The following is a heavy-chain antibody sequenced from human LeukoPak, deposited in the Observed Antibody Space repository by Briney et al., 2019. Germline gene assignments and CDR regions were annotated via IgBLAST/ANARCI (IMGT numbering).Heavy chain of an antibody. CDR1: GFTFSSYG. Sequence: PGGSLRLSFAASGFTFSSYGMHWVRQAPGKGLEGVADISYDGTNKYSADSVKGRFTISRDNSNNTLYLQMHSLRAEDTAVYSCAKDLSDPPAVDHYWGQGTLVTVSS. CDR2: ISYDGTNK. CDR3: AKDLSDPPAVDHY. J-gene: IGHJ4*02. D-gene: IGHD2-2*01. V-gene: IGHV3-30*18.